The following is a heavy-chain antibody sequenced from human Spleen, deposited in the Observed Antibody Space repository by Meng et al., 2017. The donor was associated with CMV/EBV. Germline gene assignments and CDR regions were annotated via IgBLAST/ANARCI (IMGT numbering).Heavy chain of an antibody. J-gene: IGHJ4*02. CDR3: ARGDWDYYDSSGYYAFDY. CDR2: INHSGST. Sequence: VQLTAWGVGALKAAEPPTLPGACIGGSFSGYYWSWIRQPPGKGLEWIGEINHSGSTNYNPSLKSRVTISVDTSKNQFSLKLSSVTAADTAVYYCARGDWDYYDSSGYYAFDYWGQGTLVTVSS. D-gene: IGHD3-22*01. CDR1: GGSFSGYY. V-gene: IGHV4-34*01.